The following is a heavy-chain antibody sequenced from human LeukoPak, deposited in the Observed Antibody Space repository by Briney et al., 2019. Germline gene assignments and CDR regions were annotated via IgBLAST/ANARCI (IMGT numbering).Heavy chain of an antibody. Sequence: SETLSLTCTVSGGSISRHHWSWIRQPPGNGLEWIGYIFYSGSTKYNPSLKGRVTISLDTSKNQFSLKLSSVTAADTAVYYCANGSGTTERYYYYYGMDVWGQGNTVTVSS. CDR1: GGSISRHH. V-gene: IGHV4-59*11. CDR3: ANGSGTTERYYYYYGMDV. J-gene: IGHJ6*02. D-gene: IGHD1-1*01. CDR2: IFYSGST.